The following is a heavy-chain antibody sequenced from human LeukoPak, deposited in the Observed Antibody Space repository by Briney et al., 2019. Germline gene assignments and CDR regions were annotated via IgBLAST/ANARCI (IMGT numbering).Heavy chain of an antibody. Sequence: PSETLSLTCVDYGGSFSGYYWSWIRQPPGKGLEWIGEINHSGSTNYNPSLKSRVTISVDTSKNQFSLKLSSVTAADTAVYYCARRFGLSPPFDYWGQGTLVTVSS. CDR1: GGSFSGYY. CDR3: ARRFGLSPPFDY. J-gene: IGHJ4*02. V-gene: IGHV4-34*01. CDR2: INHSGST. D-gene: IGHD3-16*01.